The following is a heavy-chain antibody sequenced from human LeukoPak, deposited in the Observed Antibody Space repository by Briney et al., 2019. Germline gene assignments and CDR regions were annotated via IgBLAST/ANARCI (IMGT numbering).Heavy chain of an antibody. Sequence: QPGGSLRLSCAASGFTFSSYGMRWVRQAPGKGLEWVAFIRYDGSNKYYADSVKGRFTISRDNSKNTLYLQMNSLRAEDTAVYYCANSPIQVWPYFDYWGQGTLVIVSS. CDR2: IRYDGSNK. V-gene: IGHV3-30*02. D-gene: IGHD5-18*01. J-gene: IGHJ4*02. CDR1: GFTFSSYG. CDR3: ANSPIQVWPYFDY.